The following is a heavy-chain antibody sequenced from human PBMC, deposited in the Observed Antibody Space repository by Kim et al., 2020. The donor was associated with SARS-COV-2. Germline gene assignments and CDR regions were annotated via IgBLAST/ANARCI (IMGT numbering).Heavy chain of an antibody. J-gene: IGHJ3*02. CDR1: GFTFSSYG. D-gene: IGHD3-22*01. V-gene: IGHV3-33*01. CDR3: ARDRTDYYDSSGYGASDAFDI. CDR2: IWYDGSNK. Sequence: GGSLRLSCAASGFTFSSYGMHWVRQAPGKGLEWVAVIWYDGSNKYYADSVKGRFTISRDNSKNTLYLQMNSLRAEDTAVYYCARDRTDYYDSSGYGASDAFDIWGQGTMVTVSS.